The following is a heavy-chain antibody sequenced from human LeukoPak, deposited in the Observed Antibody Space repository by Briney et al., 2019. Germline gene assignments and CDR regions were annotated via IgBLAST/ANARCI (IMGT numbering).Heavy chain of an antibody. Sequence: AGSLSLTCAGSGFTVSSNYINWVRQTPGKGLEWVSVIYSGVSTDYSDSEKGRFTISRDNSKNTLYLQMNSLRAEDTAVYYCASGETTAFDYWGQ. J-gene: IGHJ4*01. CDR3: ASGETTAFDY. D-gene: IGHD4-11*01. CDR1: GFTVSSNY. CDR2: IYSGVST. V-gene: IGHV3-66*01.